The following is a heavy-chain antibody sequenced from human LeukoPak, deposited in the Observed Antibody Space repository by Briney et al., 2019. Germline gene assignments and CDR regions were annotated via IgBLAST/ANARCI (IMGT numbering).Heavy chain of an antibody. D-gene: IGHD6-19*01. V-gene: IGHV3-30*18. CDR3: AKGATIAVAAPYGWFDP. CDR2: ISYDGSNK. Sequence: GGSLRLSCAASGLTFSSYGMHWARQAPGKGLEWVAVISYDGSNKYYADSVKGRFTISRDNSKNTLYLQMNGLRAEDTAVYYCAKGATIAVAAPYGWFDPWGQGTLVTVSS. CDR1: GLTFSSYG. J-gene: IGHJ5*02.